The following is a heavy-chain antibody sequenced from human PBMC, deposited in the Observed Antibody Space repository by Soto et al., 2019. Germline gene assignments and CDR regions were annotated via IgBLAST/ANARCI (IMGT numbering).Heavy chain of an antibody. J-gene: IGHJ4*02. CDR1: GGSFSRYH. CDR3: ARGYGEEWPTSDF. V-gene: IGHV4-34*01. Sequence: QVQLQQWGAGLLKPSETLSLTCTVYGGSFSRYHWNWIRQAPGKGLEWIGEIHHNGGTNYSPSLEGRVTISVDTSKNEFPLKLRSVTAADTAVYYCARGYGEEWPTSDFWGQGTLVTVSS. CDR2: IHHNGGT. D-gene: IGHD3-10*01.